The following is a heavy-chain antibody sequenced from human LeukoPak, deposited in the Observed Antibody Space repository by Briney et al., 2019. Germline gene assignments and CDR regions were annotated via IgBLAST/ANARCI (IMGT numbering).Heavy chain of an antibody. CDR2: ISGSGGST. CDR3: AKGTRGAAARASAFDI. J-gene: IGHJ3*02. Sequence: GGSLRLSCAASGFTFSSYGMSWVRQAPGKGLEWVSAISGSGGSTYYADSVKGRFTISRDNSKNTLYLQMNSLRAEDTAVYYCAKGTRGAAARASAFDIWGQGTMVTVSS. V-gene: IGHV3-23*01. CDR1: GFTFSSYG. D-gene: IGHD6-13*01.